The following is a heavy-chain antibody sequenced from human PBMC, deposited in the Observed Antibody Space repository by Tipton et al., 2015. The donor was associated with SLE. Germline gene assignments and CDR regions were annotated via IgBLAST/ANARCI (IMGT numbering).Heavy chain of an antibody. CDR2: ISGSGGST. V-gene: IGHV3-23*01. Sequence: SLRLSCAASGFTFDDYAMHWVRQAPGKGLEWVSAISGSGGSTYYADSVKGRFTISRDNSKNTRYLQMNSLRAEDTAVYYCAKPRSKEQQLADFDSWGQGTLVTVSS. CDR3: AKPRSKEQQLADFDS. D-gene: IGHD6-13*01. CDR1: GFTFDDYA. J-gene: IGHJ4*02.